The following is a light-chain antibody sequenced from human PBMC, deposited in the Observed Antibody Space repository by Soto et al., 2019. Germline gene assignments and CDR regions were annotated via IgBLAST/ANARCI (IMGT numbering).Light chain of an antibody. J-gene: IGLJ1*01. CDR1: SSNVGRKP. CDR2: STD. Sequence: QSVLTQPPSASRTPGQMVTISCSRRSSNVGRKPVTWYQQLPGTAPKLLIHSTDQRPSGVPDRFSGSKSGTSASLAISGLQSEDEADYYCAAWDDRLSGYVFGTGTKSPS. V-gene: IGLV1-44*01. CDR3: AAWDDRLSGYV.